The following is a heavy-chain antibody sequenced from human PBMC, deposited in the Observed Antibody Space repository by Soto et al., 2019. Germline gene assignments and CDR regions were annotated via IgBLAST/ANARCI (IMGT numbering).Heavy chain of an antibody. J-gene: IGHJ4*02. V-gene: IGHV5-51*01. CDR3: ARLPRTIGGTTLLSFDY. Sequence: PGESLKISCKGSGYSFTYYWIGWVRQMPGKGLEWMGIIYPGDSDTRYSPSFQGQVAISADKSISTAYLQWSSLQASDTAVYYCARLPRTIGGTTLLSFDYWGQGTLVPVSS. CDR2: IYPGDSDT. CDR1: GYSFTYYW. D-gene: IGHD1-1*01.